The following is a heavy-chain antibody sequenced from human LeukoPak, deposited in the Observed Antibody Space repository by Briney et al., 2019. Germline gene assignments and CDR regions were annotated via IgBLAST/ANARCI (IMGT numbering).Heavy chain of an antibody. Sequence: PGGSLRLSCAASGFTFSNHWMHWVRQAPGKGLVWVSRINTDGRATDYADSVKGRFTISRDHAKNTLHLQMNSLRAEDTALYYCARGVGGHCGGDCYIDFWGQGTLVTVSS. D-gene: IGHD2-21*02. V-gene: IGHV3-74*01. CDR2: INTDGRAT. J-gene: IGHJ4*02. CDR1: GFTFSNHW. CDR3: ARGVGGHCGGDCYIDF.